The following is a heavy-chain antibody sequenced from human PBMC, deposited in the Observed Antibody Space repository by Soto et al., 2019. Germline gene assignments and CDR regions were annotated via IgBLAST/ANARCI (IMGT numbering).Heavy chain of an antibody. D-gene: IGHD4-17*01. V-gene: IGHV4-39*01. Sequence: QLQESGPGLVKPSETLSLTCTVSGASVGDSTYQWGWVRQPPGKGLEWLGSVYYTGSSSTGSTYYNPSRRGRVTSSVDTSKNQVSLRLSGVTAADTALYHCGRLTVGDYMFSFWGQGTQVTVSS. CDR1: GASVGDSTYQ. J-gene: IGHJ4*02. CDR2: VYYTGSSSTGST. CDR3: GRLTVGDYMFSF.